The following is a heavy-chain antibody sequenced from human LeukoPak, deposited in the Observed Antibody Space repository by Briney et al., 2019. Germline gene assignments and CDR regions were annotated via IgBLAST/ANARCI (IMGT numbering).Heavy chain of an antibody. CDR2: ISSNGGST. Sequence: GGSLRLSCSASGFTFSSYAMHWVRQAPGKGLEYVSAISSNGGSTYYADSVKGRFTISRDNSKNTLYLQMSSLRAEDTAVYYCVKGVPSYCSGGSCYRWFDPWGQGTLVTVSS. J-gene: IGHJ5*02. CDR3: VKGVPSYCSGGSCYRWFDP. CDR1: GFTFSSYA. D-gene: IGHD2-15*01. V-gene: IGHV3-64D*06.